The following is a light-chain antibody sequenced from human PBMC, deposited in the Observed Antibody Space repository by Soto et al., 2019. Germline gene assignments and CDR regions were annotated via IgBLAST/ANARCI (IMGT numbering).Light chain of an antibody. CDR1: QSVLYSSNNKNY. J-gene: IGKJ1*01. Sequence: DIVMTQSPDSLAVSLGERATINCKSSQSVLYSSNNKNYLAWYQQKPGQPPKLLIYWASTRESGVPDRFSGSGSGTDFTLTISSLQAEDVAVYYCQYGGTFGQGTKVEIK. CDR2: WAS. CDR3: QYGGT. V-gene: IGKV4-1*01.